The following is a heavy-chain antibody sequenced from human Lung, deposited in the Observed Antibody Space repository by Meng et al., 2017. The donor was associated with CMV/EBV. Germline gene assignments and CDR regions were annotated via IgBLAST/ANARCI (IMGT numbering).Heavy chain of an antibody. CDR3: AKDISFSILGFFDY. CDR2: ISWNSGSI. CDR1: GSIFDDYA. Sequence: SLKISCAASGSIFDDYAMHWVRQAPGKGLEWVSGISWNSGSIGYADSVKGRFTVSRDNAKNSLYLQMNSLRAEDTALYYRAKDISFSILGFFDYWGQGKXVTVDS. D-gene: IGHD2/OR15-2a*01. V-gene: IGHV3-9*01. J-gene: IGHJ4*02.